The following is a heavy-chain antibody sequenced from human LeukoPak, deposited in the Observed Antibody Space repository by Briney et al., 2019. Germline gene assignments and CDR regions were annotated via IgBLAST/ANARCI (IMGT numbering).Heavy chain of an antibody. CDR1: GFTFSSYW. V-gene: IGHV3-7*01. D-gene: IGHD3-3*01. J-gene: IGHJ3*02. Sequence: GGSLRLSCAASGFTFSSYWMSWVRQAPGKGLEWVANIKQDGSEKYYVDSVKGRFTISRDNAKNSLYLQMNSLRAEDTAVYYCARGRFLEWFMPGAFDIWGQGTMVTVSS. CDR3: ARGRFLEWFMPGAFDI. CDR2: IKQDGSEK.